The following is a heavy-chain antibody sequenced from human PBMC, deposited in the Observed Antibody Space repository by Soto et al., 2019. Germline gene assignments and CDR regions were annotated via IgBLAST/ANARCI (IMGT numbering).Heavy chain of an antibody. CDR2: IYYSGRT. D-gene: IGHD5-12*01. CDR3: ARHTSVYSGYDSVGFDY. CDR1: GGSISSSSYY. V-gene: IGHV4-39*01. J-gene: IGHJ4*02. Sequence: QLQLQESGPGLVKPSETLSLTCTVSGGSISSSSYYWGWIRQPPGKGLEWIGSIYYSGRTYYNPSLKSRVTISVDTSKNQFSLKLSYVTAADTAVYYCARHTSVYSGYDSVGFDYWGQGTLVTVSS.